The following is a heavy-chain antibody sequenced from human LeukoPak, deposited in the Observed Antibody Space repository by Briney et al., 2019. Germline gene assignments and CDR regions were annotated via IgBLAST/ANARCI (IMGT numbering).Heavy chain of an antibody. CDR3: ARGRVAARPDNWFDP. D-gene: IGHD6-6*01. V-gene: IGHV1-69*05. Sequence: SVKVSCKASGGTFSSYAISWVRQAPGQGFEWMGGIIPIFGTANYEKKFQGRVTITKDDSTSTAYMELRSLRSEDTAVYYCARGRVAARPDNWFDPWGQGTLVTVSS. CDR2: IIPIFGTA. CDR1: GGTFSSYA. J-gene: IGHJ5*02.